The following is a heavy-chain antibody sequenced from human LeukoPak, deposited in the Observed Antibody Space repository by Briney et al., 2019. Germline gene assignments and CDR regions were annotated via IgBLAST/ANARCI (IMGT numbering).Heavy chain of an antibody. Sequence: PSETLSLTCTFSDYSISSGYYWGWIRQPPGKGLEWIRSIYHGGITYYNSSLRSRVTISVDTPRNQFSLRLSSVTAADTAVYYCARHHCSSTSCYFVSWFDPWGQGILVTVSS. CDR1: DYSISSGYY. V-gene: IGHV4-38-2*02. CDR2: IYHGGIT. CDR3: ARHHCSSTSCYFVSWFDP. D-gene: IGHD2-2*01. J-gene: IGHJ5*02.